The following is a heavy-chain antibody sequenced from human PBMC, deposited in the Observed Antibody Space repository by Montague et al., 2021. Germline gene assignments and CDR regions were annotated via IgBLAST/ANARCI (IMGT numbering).Heavy chain of an antibody. J-gene: IGHJ4*02. V-gene: IGHV3-74*01. CDR3: TRDVNWDLFDY. Sequence: SLSLSCAASGFTFSSYVMHWARQAPGKGLVWVSRISHDGTVTTYADSVKGRFTISRDNAKNTLFLQMNSLRAEDTAVYYCTRDVNWDLFDYWGQGALVTVSS. D-gene: IGHD7-27*01. CDR1: GFTFSSYV. CDR2: ISHDGTVT.